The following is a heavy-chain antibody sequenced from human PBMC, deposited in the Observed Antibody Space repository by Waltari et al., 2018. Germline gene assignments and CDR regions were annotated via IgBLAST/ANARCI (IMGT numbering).Heavy chain of an antibody. CDR1: GGSISSGGYY. CDR2: IDHMAST. CDR3: AREGYDSSGLSD. J-gene: IGHJ4*02. D-gene: IGHD3-22*01. Sequence: QVQLQESGPGLVKPSQTLSLTCTVSGGSISSGGYYWSWIRQHPGKGLEWIGVIDHMASTYYTPSLKSRVTISVDRSKNQFSLKLSSVTAADTAVYYCAREGYDSSGLSDWGQGTLVTVSS. V-gene: IGHV4-31*03.